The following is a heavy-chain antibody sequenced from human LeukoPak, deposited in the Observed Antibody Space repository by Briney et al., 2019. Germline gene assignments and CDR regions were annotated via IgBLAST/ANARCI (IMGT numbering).Heavy chain of an antibody. J-gene: IGHJ4*02. CDR3: ARDWVTAMGTFDY. CDR1: GYIFTNYG. CDR2: ISTYNGKT. V-gene: IGHV1-18*01. D-gene: IGHD5-18*01. Sequence: ASVKVSCKPSGYIFTNYGISWVRQAPGQGLEWVGWISTYNGKTNYAQKLQGRVTMTIDTSTSTAYMELRRLRSDATAVYYCARDWVTAMGTFDYWGQGTLVTVSS.